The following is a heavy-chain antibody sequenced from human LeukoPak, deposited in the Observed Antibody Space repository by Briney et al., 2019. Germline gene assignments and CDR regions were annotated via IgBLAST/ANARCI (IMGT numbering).Heavy chain of an antibody. J-gene: IGHJ4*02. V-gene: IGHV4-39*07. CDR3: ARRGTGYSYAGFDY. CDR1: GGSISSSSYY. Sequence: SETLSLTCTVSGGSISSSSYYWGWIRQPPGKGLEWIGSIYYSGSTYYNPSLKSRVTISVDTSKNQFSLKLSSVTAADTAVYYCARRGTGYSYAGFDYWGQGTLVTVSS. D-gene: IGHD5-18*01. CDR2: IYYSGST.